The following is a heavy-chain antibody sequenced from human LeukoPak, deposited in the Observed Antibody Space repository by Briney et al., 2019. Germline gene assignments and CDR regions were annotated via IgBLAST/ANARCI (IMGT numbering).Heavy chain of an antibody. D-gene: IGHD3-22*01. J-gene: IGHJ3*02. CDR1: GFTFSSYA. V-gene: IGHV3-23*01. CDR2: ISGSGGST. Sequence: GGSLRLSCAASGFTFSSYAMSWVRQAPGKGLEGVSAISGSGGSTYYADSVKGRLTISRDNAKKRLYVQMNSRRAEERAVYYCAKEEGDSTGYFLHAFDIWGQGTMVTVSS. CDR3: AKEEGDSTGYFLHAFDI.